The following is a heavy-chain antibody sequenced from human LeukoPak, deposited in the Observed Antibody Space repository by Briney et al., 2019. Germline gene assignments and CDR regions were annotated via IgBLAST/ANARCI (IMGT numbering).Heavy chain of an antibody. CDR2: IYSGGST. V-gene: IGHV3-66*02. Sequence: PGGSLRLSCAASGFTVGSNYMSWVRQAPGKGLEWVSVIYSGGSTYYADSVKGRFTISRDNSKNTLYLQMNSLRAEDTAVYYCARDRQDNSYYYYYMDVWGTRTTVTVSS. D-gene: IGHD1-1*01. CDR3: ARDRQDNSYYYYYMDV. CDR1: GFTVGSNY. J-gene: IGHJ6*03.